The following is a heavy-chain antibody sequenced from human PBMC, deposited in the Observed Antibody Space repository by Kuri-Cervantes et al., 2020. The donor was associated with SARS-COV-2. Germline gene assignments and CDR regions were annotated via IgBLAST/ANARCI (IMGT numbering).Heavy chain of an antibody. Sequence: LSLTCAASGFTFSTYAMNWVRQAPGKGLEWVSSISSSSSYIYYADSVKGRFTISRDNAKNSLYLQMNSLRAEDTAVYYCARLTQNGSGSYLLDYWGQGTLVTVSS. CDR1: GFTFSTYA. CDR3: ARLTQNGSGSYLLDY. D-gene: IGHD3-10*01. J-gene: IGHJ4*02. V-gene: IGHV3-21*01. CDR2: ISSSSSYI.